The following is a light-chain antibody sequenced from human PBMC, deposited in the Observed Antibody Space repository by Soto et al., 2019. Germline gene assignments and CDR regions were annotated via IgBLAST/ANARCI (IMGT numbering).Light chain of an antibody. CDR2: KAS. CDR1: QSISTW. V-gene: IGKV1-5*03. Sequence: DIQMTQSPSTLSASVGDRVTITCRASQSISTWLAWYQQKPGKAPKLLIYKASSLESGVPSRFSGSGSGTEFTLTISSLQPDDFATYYCQQYNSCSQTFGQETKVEIK. CDR3: QQYNSCSQT. J-gene: IGKJ1*01.